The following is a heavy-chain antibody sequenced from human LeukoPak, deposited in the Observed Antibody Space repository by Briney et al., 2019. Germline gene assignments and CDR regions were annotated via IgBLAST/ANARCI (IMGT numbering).Heavy chain of an antibody. V-gene: IGHV3-30*18. CDR2: ISYDGSNK. CDR1: GFTFSSYG. D-gene: IGHD2-2*02. J-gene: IGHJ4*02. CDR3: ANHRVGYCSSTSCYMSGNQFDY. Sequence: PGRSLRLSCAASGFTFSSYGMHWVRQAPGKGLEWVAVISYDGSNKYYADSVKGRFTISRDNSKNTLYLQMNSLRAEDTAVYYCANHRVGYCSSTSCYMSGNQFDYWGQGTLVTVSS.